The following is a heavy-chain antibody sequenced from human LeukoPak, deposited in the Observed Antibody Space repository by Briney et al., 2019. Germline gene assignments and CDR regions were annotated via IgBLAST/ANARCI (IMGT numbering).Heavy chain of an antibody. CDR1: GFTFSSYW. CDR3: AREIIAVAGTDYFDY. V-gene: IGHV3-7*01. Sequence: GGSLRLSCAASGFTFSSYWMSWVRQAPGKGLEWVANIKQDGSEKYYVDSVKGRFTISRDNAKNSLYLQMNSLRGEDTAVYYCAREIIAVAGTDYFDYGGQGPLVTVSS. J-gene: IGHJ4*02. D-gene: IGHD6-19*01. CDR2: IKQDGSEK.